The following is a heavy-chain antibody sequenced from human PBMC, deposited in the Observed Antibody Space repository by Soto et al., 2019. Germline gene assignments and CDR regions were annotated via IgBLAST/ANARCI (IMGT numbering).Heavy chain of an antibody. Sequence: QVQLVQSGAEVKKPGASVKVSCKASGYTFTSYAMYWVRQAPGQRLEWMGWINADNGNTKYSQKFQGRVTITRDTSASTAYMELSSLRSEDTAVYYCARGPTGYDGNYYYYYYMDVWGKGTTVTVSS. V-gene: IGHV1-3*01. CDR3: ARGPTGYDGNYYYYYYMDV. J-gene: IGHJ6*03. D-gene: IGHD5-12*01. CDR1: GYTFTSYA. CDR2: INADNGNT.